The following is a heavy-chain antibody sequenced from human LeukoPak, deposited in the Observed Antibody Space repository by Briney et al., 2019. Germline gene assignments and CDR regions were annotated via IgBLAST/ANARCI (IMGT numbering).Heavy chain of an antibody. Sequence: ASVKVSCKASGYTFTSYAMHWVRQAPGQRLEWMGWINGGNGNTKYSKKLQGKVTITRDTSASTAYMEVSSLRSEDTAVYYCARGVHSSGWYYFDYWGQGTLVTVSS. CDR3: ARGVHSSGWYYFDY. V-gene: IGHV1-3*01. CDR1: GYTFTSYA. CDR2: INGGNGNT. J-gene: IGHJ4*02. D-gene: IGHD6-19*01.